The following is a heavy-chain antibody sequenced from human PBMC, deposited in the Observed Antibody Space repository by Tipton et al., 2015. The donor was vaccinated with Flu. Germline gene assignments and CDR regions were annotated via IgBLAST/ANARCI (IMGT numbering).Heavy chain of an antibody. CDR3: ARHTGDSVRGVIDY. D-gene: IGHD3-10*02. J-gene: IGHJ4*02. Sequence: LRLSCSVSGYFIGSGYYWGWIRQPPGKGLEWIGNIYHSGTTYYNPSLKSRLTISVDTSKNQFSLRLSSVTAADTAVYYCARHTGDSVRGVIDYWGQGTLVTASS. CDR2: IYHSGTT. V-gene: IGHV4-38-2*01. CDR1: GYFIGSGYY.